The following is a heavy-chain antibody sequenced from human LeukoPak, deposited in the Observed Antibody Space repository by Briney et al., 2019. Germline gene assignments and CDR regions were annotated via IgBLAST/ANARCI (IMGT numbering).Heavy chain of an antibody. V-gene: IGHV3-74*01. CDR3: ARGGAVVAAPLDY. J-gene: IGHJ4*02. D-gene: IGHD2-15*01. Sequence: PGGSLRLSCAASGFTFSSYWMHWVRQAPGKGLVWVSRINSDGSSTRYADSLKGRFTISRDNAKNTLYLQMNSLRAEDTAVYYCARGGAVVAAPLDYWGQGTLVTVSS. CDR2: INSDGSST. CDR1: GFTFSSYW.